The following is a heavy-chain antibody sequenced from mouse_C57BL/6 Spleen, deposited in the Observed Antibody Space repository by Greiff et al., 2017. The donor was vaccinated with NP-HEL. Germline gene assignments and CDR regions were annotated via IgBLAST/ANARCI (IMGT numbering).Heavy chain of an antibody. D-gene: IGHD2-12*01. CDR2: INPSTGGT. J-gene: IGHJ4*01. CDR3: AREVGRRNYYAMDY. V-gene: IGHV1-42*01. Sequence: VQLKQSGPELVKPGASVKISCKASGYSFTGYYMNWVKQSPEKSLEWIGEINPSTGGTTYNQKFKAKATLTVDKSSSTAYMQLKSLTSEDSAVYYCAREVGRRNYYAMDYWGQGTSVTVSS. CDR1: GYSFTGYY.